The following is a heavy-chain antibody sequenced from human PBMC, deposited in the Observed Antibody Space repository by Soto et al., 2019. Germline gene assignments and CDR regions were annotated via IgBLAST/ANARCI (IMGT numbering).Heavy chain of an antibody. CDR2: TYYRSKWYN. CDR1: GDSVSSNSAA. V-gene: IGHV6-1*01. Sequence: PSQTLSLTCASSGDSVSSNSAAWNWIRQSPSRGLEWLGRTYYRSKWYNDYAVSVKSRITINPDTSKNQFSLQLNSVTPEDTAVYYCARVSQGIGESTGCVWFYPWGQGTLVTVS. J-gene: IGHJ5*02. CDR3: ARVSQGIGESTGCVWFYP. D-gene: IGHD1-26*01.